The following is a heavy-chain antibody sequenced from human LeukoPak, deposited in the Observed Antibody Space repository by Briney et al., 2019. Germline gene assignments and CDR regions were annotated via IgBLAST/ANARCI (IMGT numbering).Heavy chain of an antibody. CDR1: GFTFSSYW. D-gene: IGHD3-22*01. J-gene: IGHJ1*01. Sequence: GGSLRLSCAASGFTFSSYWMTWVRQAPGKGLEWVANIRYDGGEKYHADSVNGRFTISRDNAKNSLSLQMNSLRAEDTGVYYCARAPSEVGGYYPEYFRHWGQGTLVTVSS. CDR3: ARAPSEVGGYYPEYFRH. V-gene: IGHV3-7*01. CDR2: IRYDGGEK.